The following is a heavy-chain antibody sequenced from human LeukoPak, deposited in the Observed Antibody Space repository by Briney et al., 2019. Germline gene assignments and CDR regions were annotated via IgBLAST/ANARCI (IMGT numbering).Heavy chain of an antibody. CDR1: GFTFSSYW. CDR3: AKGGGSSGSYLD. Sequence: GGSLRLSCAVSGFTFSSYWMSWVRQAPGKGLERVANIEHDGSTKFYLDSVKGRFTISRDNARSSLYLQMNSLRAEDTAVYYCAKGGGSSGSYLDWGQGTLVTVSS. CDR2: IEHDGSTK. V-gene: IGHV3-7*03. J-gene: IGHJ4*02. D-gene: IGHD1-26*01.